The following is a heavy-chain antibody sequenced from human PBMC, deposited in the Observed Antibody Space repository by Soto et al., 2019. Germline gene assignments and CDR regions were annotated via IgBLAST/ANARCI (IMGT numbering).Heavy chain of an antibody. CDR1: GYSFSDYG. D-gene: IGHD3-10*01. V-gene: IGHV1-18*04. CDR3: TRASGPSHRFGINTLLDP. Sequence: QVHLVQSGPELKKPGDSVKVSCKTSGYSFSDYGINWVRQAPGQGLQWMGWMSTYNDERKYADNLQGRVTMTTDSSTSTALLEVSMLTSDDTALYFCTRASGPSHRFGINTLLDPWGQGNLVTVSS. CDR2: MSTYNDER. J-gene: IGHJ5*02.